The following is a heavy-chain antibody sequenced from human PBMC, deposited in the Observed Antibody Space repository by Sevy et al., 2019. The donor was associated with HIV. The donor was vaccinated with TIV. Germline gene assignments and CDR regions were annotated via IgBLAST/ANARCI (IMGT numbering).Heavy chain of an antibody. J-gene: IGHJ4*02. D-gene: IGHD3-22*01. CDR1: GFTFSDYY. CDR2: ISSSSSYT. Sequence: GGSLRLSCAASGFTFSDYYMSWIRQAPGKGLEWVSYISSSSSYTNYADSVKGRFTISRDNAKNSLYLQMNSLRAEDTAVYYCARAQTSYASSGYPFDYWGQGTLVTVSS. V-gene: IGHV3-11*06. CDR3: ARAQTSYASSGYPFDY.